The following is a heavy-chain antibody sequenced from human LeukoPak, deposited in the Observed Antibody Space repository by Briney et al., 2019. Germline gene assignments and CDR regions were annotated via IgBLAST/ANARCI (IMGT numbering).Heavy chain of an antibody. CDR2: ISSSSSYI. CDR1: GFTFSSYS. Sequence: GGSLRLSCAASGFTFSSYSMNWVRQAPGKGLEWVSSISSSSSYIYYADSVKGRFTISRDNAKNSLYLQMNSLRAEDTAVYYCARDRPGYGYYYYGMDVWGQGTTVTVSS. J-gene: IGHJ6*02. V-gene: IGHV3-21*01. D-gene: IGHD5-18*01. CDR3: ARDRPGYGYYYYGMDV.